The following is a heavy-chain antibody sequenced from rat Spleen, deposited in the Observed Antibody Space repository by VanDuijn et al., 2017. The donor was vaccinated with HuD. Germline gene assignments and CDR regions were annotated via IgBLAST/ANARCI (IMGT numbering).Heavy chain of an antibody. V-gene: IGHV5-31*01. CDR1: GFTFNNNW. J-gene: IGHJ2*01. CDR2: ISPTGGIS. Sequence: EVQLVESGGGLVQPGRSLKLSCIASGFTFNNNWMTWVRQTPTKGLAWVASISPTGGISTYRDSVKGRFTISRENAKNTLYLQMDSLRSEDTATYYCSRGGATRFDYWGQGVMVTVSS. D-gene: IGHD1-11*01. CDR3: SRGGATRFDY.